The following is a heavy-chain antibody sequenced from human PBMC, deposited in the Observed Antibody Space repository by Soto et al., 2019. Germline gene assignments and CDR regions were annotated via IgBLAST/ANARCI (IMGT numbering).Heavy chain of an antibody. CDR3: ASQSYDFWSGYYRYYFDY. D-gene: IGHD3-3*01. V-gene: IGHV4-39*01. CDR1: GGSISSSSYY. J-gene: IGHJ4*02. CDR2: IYYSGST. Sequence: QLQLQESGPGLVKPSETLSLTCTVSGGSISSSSYYWGWIRQPPGKGLEWIGSIYYSGSTYYNPSLKSRVTISVDTSQNQFSLKLSSVTAADTAVYYCASQSYDFWSGYYRYYFDYWGQGTLVTVSS.